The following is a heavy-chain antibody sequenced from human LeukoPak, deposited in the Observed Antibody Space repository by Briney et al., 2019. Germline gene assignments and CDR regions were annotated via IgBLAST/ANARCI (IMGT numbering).Heavy chain of an antibody. CDR1: GGSISSGSHY. J-gene: IGHJ5*02. V-gene: IGHV4-61*02. CDR3: AGYDFLEWPYSFDL. Sequence: SETLSLTCTVSGGSISSGSHYWNWIRQPAGKGLEWIGRIYASGSTNYNPSLKSRVTISEDTSNNQFSLKVNSVTAADTAVYYCAGYDFLEWPYSFDLWGQGTLATVSS. CDR2: IYASGST. D-gene: IGHD3-3*01.